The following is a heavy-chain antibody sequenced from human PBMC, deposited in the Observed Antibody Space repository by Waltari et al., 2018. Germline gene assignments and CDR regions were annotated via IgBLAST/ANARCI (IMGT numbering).Heavy chain of an antibody. Sequence: QLQLQESGPGLVKPSETLSLTCTVSGGPISSSSHYWGWIRQPPGKGLEWIGSINYIGNTYNNPSLKSRVTIAVDTSKNQFSLKRNSVTATDTAVYYCARRARAGSGVYYFDSWCQGTLVTVSS. CDR2: INYIGNT. CDR1: GGPISSSSHY. J-gene: IGHJ4*02. CDR3: ARRARAGSGVYYFDS. V-gene: IGHV4-39*01. D-gene: IGHD3-3*01.